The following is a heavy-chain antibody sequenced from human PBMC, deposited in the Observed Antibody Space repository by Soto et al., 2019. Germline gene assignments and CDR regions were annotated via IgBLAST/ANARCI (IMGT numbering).Heavy chain of an antibody. Sequence: GGSLRLSCAASGFTVSSNYMSWVRQAPGKGLEWVSVIYSGGSTYYADSVKGRFTISRHNSKNTLYLQMNSLRAEDTAVYYCARGSLWFGEPTFDAFDIWGQGTMVTVSS. V-gene: IGHV3-53*01. CDR1: GFTVSSNY. D-gene: IGHD3-10*01. CDR3: ARGSLWFGEPTFDAFDI. J-gene: IGHJ3*02. CDR2: IYSGGST.